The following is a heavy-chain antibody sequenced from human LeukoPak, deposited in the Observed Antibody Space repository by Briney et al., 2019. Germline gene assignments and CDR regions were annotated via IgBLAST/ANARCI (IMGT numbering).Heavy chain of an antibody. V-gene: IGHV4-39*01. Sequence: PSETLSLTCTVSVGSLTSSNYYWGWIRQPPGKGLEWIGSFYYSGSTNYNPSLKSRVTISVDTSKNQFSLKLSSVTAADTAVYYCVYYYGSGSVEYWGQGTLVTVSS. D-gene: IGHD3-10*01. CDR2: FYYSGST. J-gene: IGHJ4*02. CDR3: VYYYGSGSVEY. CDR1: VGSLTSSNYY.